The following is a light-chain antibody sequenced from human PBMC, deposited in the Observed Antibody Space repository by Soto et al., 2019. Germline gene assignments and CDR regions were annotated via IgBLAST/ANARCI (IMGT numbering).Light chain of an antibody. J-gene: IGKJ1*01. CDR1: QGISSY. CDR3: QQLNSYPRT. Sequence: IPLTQSPSSLSASVGDRVTITCRASQGISSYLAWYQQKPGKAPKLPIYAASTLQSVVPSRFSGSGSGTDFTLTISSLQPEDFATYYCQQLNSYPRTFGQGTKVEIK. CDR2: AAS. V-gene: IGKV1-9*01.